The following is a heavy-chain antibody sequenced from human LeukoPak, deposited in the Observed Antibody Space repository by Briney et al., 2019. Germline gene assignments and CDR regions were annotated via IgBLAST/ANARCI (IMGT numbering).Heavy chain of an antibody. Sequence: PSETLSLTCTVSGGSISSSSYYWSWIRQPPGKGLEWIGYIYYSGSTNYNPSLKSRVTISVDTSKNQFSLKLSSVTAADTAVYYCALSGSPRILPFVYWGQGTLVTVSS. D-gene: IGHD6-19*01. CDR2: IYYSGST. CDR1: GGSISSSSYY. V-gene: IGHV4-61*01. J-gene: IGHJ4*02. CDR3: ALSGSPRILPFVY.